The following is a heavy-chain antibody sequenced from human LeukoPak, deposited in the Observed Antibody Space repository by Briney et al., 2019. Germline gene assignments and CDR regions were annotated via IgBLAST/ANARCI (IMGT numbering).Heavy chain of an antibody. D-gene: IGHD6-6*01. CDR2: IKSKTDGGTT. Sequence: GGSLRLSCAASGFTFSNAWMSWVRQAPGKGLEWVGRIKSKTDGGTTDYAAPVRGRFTISRDDSKNTLYLQMSSLKTEDTAVYYCATDGSSSSGYYYYYMDVWGKGTTVTVSS. J-gene: IGHJ6*03. CDR3: ATDGSSSSGYYYYYMDV. V-gene: IGHV3-15*01. CDR1: GFTFSNAW.